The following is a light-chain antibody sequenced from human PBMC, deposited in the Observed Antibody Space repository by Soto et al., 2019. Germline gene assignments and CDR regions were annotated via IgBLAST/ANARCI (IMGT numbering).Light chain of an antibody. CDR1: QSVSSSY. V-gene: IGKV3-20*01. J-gene: IGKJ5*01. Sequence: MVLTQSPGTLSLSPGERATLSCRTSQSVSSSYLAWYQQKPCQAPRLLIYGASSRATGIPDRFSGSGSGTDFTLTISRLEPEDFAVYYCHQYDNWPKTFGQGTRLEI. CDR3: HQYDNWPKT. CDR2: GAS.